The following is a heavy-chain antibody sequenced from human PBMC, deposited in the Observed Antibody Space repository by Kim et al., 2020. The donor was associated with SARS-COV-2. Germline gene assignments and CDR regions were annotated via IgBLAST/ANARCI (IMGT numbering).Heavy chain of an antibody. J-gene: IGHJ5*02. CDR2: GRT. Sequence: GRTYYADSVKGRFTISRDNSKNTLYLQMNRLRAEDTAVYYFAKGINWFDPWGQGTLVTVSS. V-gene: IGHV3-23*01. CDR3: AKGINWFDP.